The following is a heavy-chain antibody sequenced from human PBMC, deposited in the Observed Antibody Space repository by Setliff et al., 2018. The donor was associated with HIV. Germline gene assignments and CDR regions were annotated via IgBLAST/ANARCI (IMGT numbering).Heavy chain of an antibody. D-gene: IGHD5-12*01. Sequence: SETLSLTCAVYGGSFSNYYWSWIRQSPGEGLEWIGEINHGGSTNYNPSLKSRVTMSVDTSKNQFSLQLTSVTAADTAVYYCARLGDSGYDFRGYFDYWGQGKLVTVSS. CDR1: GGSFSNYY. CDR2: INHGGST. V-gene: IGHV4-34*01. CDR3: ARLGDSGYDFRGYFDY. J-gene: IGHJ4*02.